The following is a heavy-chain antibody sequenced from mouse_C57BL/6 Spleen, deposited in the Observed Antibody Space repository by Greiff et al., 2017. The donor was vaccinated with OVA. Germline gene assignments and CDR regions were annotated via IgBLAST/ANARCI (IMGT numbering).Heavy chain of an antibody. V-gene: IGHV1-15*01. Sequence: QVHVKQSGAELVRPGASVTLSCKASGYTFTDYEMHWVKQTPVHGLEWIGAIDPETGGTAYNQKFKGKAILTADKSSSTAYMELRSLTSEDSAVYYCTRDYYGYYFDYWGQGTTLTVSS. CDR2: IDPETGGT. CDR1: GYTFTDYE. J-gene: IGHJ2*01. CDR3: TRDYYGYYFDY. D-gene: IGHD1-2*01.